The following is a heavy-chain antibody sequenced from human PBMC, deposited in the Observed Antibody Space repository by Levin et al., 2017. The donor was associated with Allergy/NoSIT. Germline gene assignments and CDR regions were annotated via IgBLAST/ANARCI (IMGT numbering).Heavy chain of an antibody. V-gene: IGHV1-18*01. CDR2: ISAYNGNT. CDR3: ARDLLYYGSGSYYNAANFDY. CDR1: GYTFTSYG. D-gene: IGHD3-10*01. J-gene: IGHJ4*02. Sequence: ASVKVSCKASGYTFTSYGISWVRQAPGQGLEWMGWISAYNGNTNYAQKLQGRVTMTTDTSTSTAYMELRSLRSDDTAVYYCARDLLYYGSGSYYNAANFDYWGQGTLVTVSS.